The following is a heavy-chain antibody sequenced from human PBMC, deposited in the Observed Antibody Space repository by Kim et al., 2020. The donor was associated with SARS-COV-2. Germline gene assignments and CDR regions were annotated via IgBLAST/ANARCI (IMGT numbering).Heavy chain of an antibody. CDR2: IYSGGST. CDR1: GFTVSSNY. J-gene: IGHJ4*02. CDR3: AREREGLDYGIDY. V-gene: IGHV3-53*01. D-gene: IGHD4-17*01. Sequence: GSLRLSCAASGFTVSSNYMSWVRQAPGKGLEWVSVIYSGGSTYYADSVKGRFTISRDNSKNTLYLQMNSLRAEDTAVYYCAREREGLDYGIDYWGQGTLVTVSS.